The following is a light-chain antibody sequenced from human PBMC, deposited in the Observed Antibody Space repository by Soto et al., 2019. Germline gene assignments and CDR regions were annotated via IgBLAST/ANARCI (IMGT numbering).Light chain of an antibody. J-gene: IGKJ2*01. CDR3: QQTDTTPYT. CDR2: GAS. Sequence: DIQMTQSPSSLSASVGDRVTITCRTSQNIIKYLNWYQQKPGKAPKFLIYGASTLQTGVPSRFSGGGSGTDFTLTISSLPPEDFATYYCQQTDTTPYTFDQGTKLDIK. CDR1: QNIIKY. V-gene: IGKV1-39*01.